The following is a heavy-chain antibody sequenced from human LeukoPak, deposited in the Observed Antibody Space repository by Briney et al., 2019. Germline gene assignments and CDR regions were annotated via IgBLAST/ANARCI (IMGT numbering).Heavy chain of an antibody. D-gene: IGHD3-3*01. CDR2: IYYSGST. J-gene: IGHJ4*02. Sequence: SETLSLTCTVSGGSISSSSYYWGWIRQPPGKGLEWIGSIYYSGSTYYNPSLKSRVTISVDTSKNQFSLKLSSVTAADTAVYYCAGSTYYDFWSGYSPYYFDYWGQGTLVTVSS. CDR3: AGSTYYDFWSGYSPYYFDY. CDR1: GGSISSSSYY. V-gene: IGHV4-39*01.